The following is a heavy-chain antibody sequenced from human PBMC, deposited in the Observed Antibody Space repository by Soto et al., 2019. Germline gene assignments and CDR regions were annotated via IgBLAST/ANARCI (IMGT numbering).Heavy chain of an antibody. CDR2: INPNSGGT. D-gene: IGHD3-22*01. CDR1: GYTFTGYY. J-gene: IGHJ3*02. Sequence: ASVKVSCKASGYTFTGYYMHWVRQAPGQGLEWMGWINPNSGGTNYAQKFQGWVTMTRDTSISTAYMELSRLRSDDTAVYYCAGGSDSSGYYYVDAFDIWGQGTMVTVS. V-gene: IGHV1-2*04. CDR3: AGGSDSSGYYYVDAFDI.